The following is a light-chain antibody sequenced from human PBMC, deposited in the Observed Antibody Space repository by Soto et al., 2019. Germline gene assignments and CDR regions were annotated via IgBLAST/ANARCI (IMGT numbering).Light chain of an antibody. CDR3: QQYNNWPPYT. CDR2: GAS. V-gene: IGKV3-15*01. CDR1: QSVSSN. Sequence: EIVMTQSPATLSVSPGERATLSCRASQSVSSNLAWYQQKPGQAPRLLIYGASTRAIGIPARFSGSGSGTEFTLPISRLQSEDFAVYYCQQYNNWPPYTFGQGTKLEIK. J-gene: IGKJ2*01.